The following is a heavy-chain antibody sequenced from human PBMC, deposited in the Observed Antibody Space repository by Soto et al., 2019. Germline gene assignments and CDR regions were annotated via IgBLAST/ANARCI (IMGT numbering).Heavy chain of an antibody. D-gene: IGHD6-6*01. CDR2: IIPIFGTA. CDR3: ALYSSSSRPDYYGMDV. J-gene: IGHJ6*02. CDR1: GGTYSSYA. V-gene: IGHV1-69*13. Sequence: SVKVSCKASGGTYSSYAISWVRQAPGQGLEWMGGIIPIFGTANYAQKFQGRVTITADESTSTAYMELSSLRSEDTAVYYCALYSSSSRPDYYGMDVWGQGTTVTVSS.